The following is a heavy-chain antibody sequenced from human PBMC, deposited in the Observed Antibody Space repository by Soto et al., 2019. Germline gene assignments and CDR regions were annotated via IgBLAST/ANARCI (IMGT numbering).Heavy chain of an antibody. V-gene: IGHV1-69*13. CDR1: GGSFGKSA. J-gene: IGHJ4*02. CDR3: ATGVIWIGYFTVDS. CDR2: FIPVYRRL. Sequence: GASVKGSCKASGGSFGKSAINWVRQTPGQGLEWLGGFIPVYRRLNYAQKFQGRVTITADESTGTAYMTLSSLASDDTAVYYCATGVIWIGYFTVDSWGQGTRVTVSS. D-gene: IGHD3-3*01.